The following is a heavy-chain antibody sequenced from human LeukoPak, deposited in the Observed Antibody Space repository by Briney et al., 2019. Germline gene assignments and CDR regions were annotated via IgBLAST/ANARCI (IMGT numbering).Heavy chain of an antibody. CDR3: ARDSWIAVAGIFDY. D-gene: IGHD6-19*01. CDR2: ISSGSGTI. V-gene: IGHV3-48*01. CDR1: GFTFGYYG. Sequence: GGSLRLSCAASGFTFGYYGMNWVRQAPGKGLEWISYISSGSGTIYYADSVKGRFSISRDDAKSSLYLQVNSLRVEDTAVYYCARDSWIAVAGIFDYWGQGTLVTVSS. J-gene: IGHJ4*02.